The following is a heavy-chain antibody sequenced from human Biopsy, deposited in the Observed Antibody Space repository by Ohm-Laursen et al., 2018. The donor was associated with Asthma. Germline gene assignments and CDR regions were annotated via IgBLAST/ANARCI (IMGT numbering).Heavy chain of an antibody. J-gene: IGHJ6*02. CDR3: ARASVVKHYYYYGMDV. Sequence: SLRLSCAASGFTFRSYGMHWVRQAPGKGLEWVAIIWYDGSNKYHADSVKGRFTTSRDNSQNTLDLHMNRLTFEDTAVYYCARASVVKHYYYYGMDVWGPGTTVTVFS. CDR1: GFTFRSYG. V-gene: IGHV3-33*01. CDR2: IWYDGSNK.